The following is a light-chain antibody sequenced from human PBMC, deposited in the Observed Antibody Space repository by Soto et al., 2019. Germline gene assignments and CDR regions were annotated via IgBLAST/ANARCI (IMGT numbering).Light chain of an antibody. CDR2: KNN. CDR3: AAWDDSLSGSYAV. CDR1: SSNIGKNY. Sequence: QSVLTQPPSVSGTPGQRVTISCSGSSSNIGKNYVYWYQQVPGTAPKLLIYKNNQRPSGVPDRFSVSKSGTSASLAISGLRSEDEADYYCAAWDDSLSGSYAVFGGGTQRPSS. J-gene: IGLJ7*01. V-gene: IGLV1-47*01.